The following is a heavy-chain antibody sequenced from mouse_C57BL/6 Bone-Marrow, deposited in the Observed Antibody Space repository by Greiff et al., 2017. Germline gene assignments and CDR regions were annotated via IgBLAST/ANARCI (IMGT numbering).Heavy chain of an antibody. J-gene: IGHJ4*01. D-gene: IGHD2-10*02. CDR3: ARRYGNPYAMDY. Sequence: EVMLVESGGGLVQPGGSLKLSCAASGFTFSDYYMYWVRQTPEKRLEWVAYISNGGGSTYYPDTVKGRFTISRDNAKNTLYLQMSRLKSEDTAMYYCARRYGNPYAMDYWGQGTSVTVSS. CDR1: GFTFSDYY. CDR2: ISNGGGST. V-gene: IGHV5-12*01.